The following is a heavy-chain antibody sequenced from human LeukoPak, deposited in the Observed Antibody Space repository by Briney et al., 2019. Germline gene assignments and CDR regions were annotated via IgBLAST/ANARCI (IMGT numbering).Heavy chain of an antibody. CDR3: AKARPPYSGVAFDI. CDR2: ISGSGGST. J-gene: IGHJ3*02. CDR1: GFTFTTYS. D-gene: IGHD6-13*01. Sequence: GGSLRLSCEASGFTFTTYSMTWVRQAPGKGLEWVSAISGSGGSTYYADSVKGRFTISRDNSKNTLYLQMNSLRAEDTAVYYCAKARPPYSGVAFDIWGQGTMVTVSS. V-gene: IGHV3-23*01.